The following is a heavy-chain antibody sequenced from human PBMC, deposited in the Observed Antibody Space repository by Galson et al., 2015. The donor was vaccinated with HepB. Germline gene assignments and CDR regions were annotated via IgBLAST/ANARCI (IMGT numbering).Heavy chain of an antibody. CDR3: TTGQQWLVVENWFDP. Sequence: SLRLSCAASGFTFSSYGMHWVRQAPGKGLEWVAVIWYDGSNKYYADSVKGRFTISRDNSKNTLYLQMNSLRAEDTAVYYCTTGQQWLVVENWFDPWGQGTLVTVSS. CDR2: IWYDGSNK. CDR1: GFTFSSYG. D-gene: IGHD6-19*01. J-gene: IGHJ5*02. V-gene: IGHV3-33*01.